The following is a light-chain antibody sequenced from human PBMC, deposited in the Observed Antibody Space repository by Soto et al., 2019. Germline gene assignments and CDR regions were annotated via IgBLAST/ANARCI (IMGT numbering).Light chain of an antibody. J-gene: IGLJ1*01. CDR2: DVT. CDR1: SSDVGSYNY. Sequence: QSALTQPASVSGSPGQSITISCTGTSSDVGSYNYVSWYRQHPGKTPQLLIYDVTHRPAGVSSLFSGSKSDSTASLTISWLQAEDEADYYCSSYTDTTTRNVFGSGTKLTVL. CDR3: SSYTDTTTRNV. V-gene: IGLV2-14*03.